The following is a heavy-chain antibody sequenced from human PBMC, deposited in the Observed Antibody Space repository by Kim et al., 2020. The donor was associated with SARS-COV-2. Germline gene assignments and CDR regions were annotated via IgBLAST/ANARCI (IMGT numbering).Heavy chain of an antibody. CDR2: IRQDGSDK. V-gene: IGHV3-7*03. D-gene: IGHD3-9*01. CDR3: AKNLRYFDS. CDR1: GFSFSTYW. Sequence: GGSLRLSCAASGFSFSTYWMTWVRQAPGKGLEWVANIRQDGSDKYYVDSVKGRFTISRDNAKNSLYLQMSSLRAEDTAIYYCAKNLRYFDSWGQGSLVTVSS. J-gene: IGHJ4*02.